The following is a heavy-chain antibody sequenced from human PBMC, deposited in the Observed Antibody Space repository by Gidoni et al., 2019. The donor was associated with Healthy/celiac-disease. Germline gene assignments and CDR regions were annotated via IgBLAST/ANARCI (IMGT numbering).Heavy chain of an antibody. CDR1: GFTFSSVA. D-gene: IGHD3-10*01. V-gene: IGHV3-23*01. Sequence: EVQLLESGGGLVQPGGSLRLSWAASGFTFSSVAMSWVRQAPGKGLEWVSAISGSGGITYYADSVKGRFTISRDNSKNTLYLQMNSLRAEDTAVYYCAKDSFFMVQGPHPPDYWGQGTLVTVSS. J-gene: IGHJ4*02. CDR3: AKDSFFMVQGPHPPDY. CDR2: ISGSGGIT.